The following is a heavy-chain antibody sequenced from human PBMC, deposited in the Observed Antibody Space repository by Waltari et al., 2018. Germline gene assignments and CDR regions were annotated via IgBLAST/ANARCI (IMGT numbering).Heavy chain of an antibody. D-gene: IGHD2-21*01. J-gene: IGHJ5*02. Sequence: EVQLSESGGGLVQPGGSLRTSGAPPGLTLSSYGMSWVRQAPGKGLEWVADIRDNGNTHYADSVKGRFTISRDISNSIVYLQMQSLRDEDTALYYCVGARDTPWGQGTLVTVSS. V-gene: IGHV3-23*01. CDR3: VGARDTP. CDR1: GLTLSSYG. CDR2: IRDNGNT.